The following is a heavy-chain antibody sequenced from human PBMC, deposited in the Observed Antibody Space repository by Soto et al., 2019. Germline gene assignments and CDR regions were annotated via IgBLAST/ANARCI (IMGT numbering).Heavy chain of an antibody. J-gene: IGHJ3*02. D-gene: IGHD3-10*01. CDR3: VRDRERITMVRGAPDAFDI. CDR1: GFTFSSSV. Sequence: GGSLRLSCAASGFTFSSSVMHWVRQTPGRGLDWVTGISVDGNSEHYADSVKGRFTISRDNSRNTLYLQLSSLRDDDTAVYYCVRDRERITMVRGAPDAFDIWGQGTMVTVSS. V-gene: IGHV3-30-3*01. CDR2: ISVDGNSE.